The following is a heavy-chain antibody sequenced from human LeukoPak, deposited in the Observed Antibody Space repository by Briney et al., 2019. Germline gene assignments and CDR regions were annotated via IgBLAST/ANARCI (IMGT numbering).Heavy chain of an antibody. Sequence: SETLSLTCAFYGGSFSGYYWSWIRQPPGKGLEWIGEINHSGSANYNPSLKSRVTISVDTSKNQFSLKLSSVTAADTAVYYCARDGYSRYYYYGMDVWGQGTTVTVSS. CDR3: ARDGYSRYYYYGMDV. CDR1: GGSFSGYY. V-gene: IGHV4-34*01. D-gene: IGHD5-24*01. CDR2: INHSGSA. J-gene: IGHJ6*02.